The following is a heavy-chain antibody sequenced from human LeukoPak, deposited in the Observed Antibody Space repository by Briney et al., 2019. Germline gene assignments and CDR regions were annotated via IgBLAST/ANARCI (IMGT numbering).Heavy chain of an antibody. V-gene: IGHV3-21*01. CDR3: APGIAAH. CDR2: ISSSSSYI. Sequence: GGSLRLSCVASGFTFSNYSINWVRQAPGKGLEWISFISSSSSYIYYAGSVKGRFTISRDNAKNSLYLQMNSLRAEDTAVYYCAPGIAAHWGQGTLVTVSS. CDR1: GFTFSNYS. D-gene: IGHD6-25*01. J-gene: IGHJ4*02.